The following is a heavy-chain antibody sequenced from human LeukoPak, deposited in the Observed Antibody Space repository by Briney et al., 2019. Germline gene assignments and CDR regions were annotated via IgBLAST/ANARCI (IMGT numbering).Heavy chain of an antibody. CDR2: IYASGST. D-gene: IGHD6-6*01. CDR1: GGSISSYY. CDR3: ASYTSSGAYFDY. Sequence: SETLSLTCTVSGGSISSYYWSWIRQPAGKGLEWLGRIYASGSTDYNPSLKSRVTMSVDTSKNQFSLKLSSVTAADTAVYYCASYTSSGAYFDYWGQGTLVTVSS. J-gene: IGHJ4*02. V-gene: IGHV4-4*07.